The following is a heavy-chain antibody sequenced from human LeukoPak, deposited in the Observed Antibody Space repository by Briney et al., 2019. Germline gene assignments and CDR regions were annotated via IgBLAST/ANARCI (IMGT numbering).Heavy chain of an antibody. CDR2: IYYSGST. V-gene: IGHV4-61*01. Sequence: SETLSLTCTVSGGSVSSGSYYWSWIRQPSGKGLEWIGYIYYSGSTNYNPSLKSRVTISVDTSENQFSLKLSSVPAADTAVYYCASTGVRGQFDYWGQGTLVTVSS. J-gene: IGHJ4*02. D-gene: IGHD3-10*02. CDR1: GGSVSSGSYY. CDR3: ASTGVRGQFDY.